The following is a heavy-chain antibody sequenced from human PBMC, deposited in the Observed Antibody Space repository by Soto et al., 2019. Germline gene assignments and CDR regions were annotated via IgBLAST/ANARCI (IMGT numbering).Heavy chain of an antibody. CDR2: IYYSGST. CDR1: GGSISSSSYY. Sequence: PSETLSLTCTVSGGSISSSSYYWGWILQPPGKGLEWIGSIYYSGSTYYNPSLKSRVTISVDTSKNQFSLKLSSVTAADTAVYYCARRPVTMVRGTPAPVYAFDIWGQGTMVTVSS. J-gene: IGHJ3*02. D-gene: IGHD3-10*01. V-gene: IGHV4-39*01. CDR3: ARRPVTMVRGTPAPVYAFDI.